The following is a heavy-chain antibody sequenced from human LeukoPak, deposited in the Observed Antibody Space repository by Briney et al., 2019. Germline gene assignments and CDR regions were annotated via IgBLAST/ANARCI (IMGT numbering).Heavy chain of an antibody. CDR3: AREGSYCVGGDCYSFDS. Sequence: EASVKVSCKASGYRFISNYIQWVRQAPGLGPEWMGWMHPGNGNTRYAEKFQGRVTMTRDTSINTAYMDLSSLRSDDTAVYYCAREGSYCVGGDCYSFDSWGQGTLITVSS. J-gene: IGHJ4*02. D-gene: IGHD2-21*02. CDR1: GYRFISNY. CDR2: MHPGNGNT. V-gene: IGHV1-2*02.